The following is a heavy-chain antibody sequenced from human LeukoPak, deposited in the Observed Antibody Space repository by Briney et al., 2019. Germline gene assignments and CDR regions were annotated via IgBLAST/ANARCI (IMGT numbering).Heavy chain of an antibody. D-gene: IGHD6-13*01. Sequence: PGGSLRLSCAASGFTFSSYSMNWVRQAPGKGLERVSVIWTDGGTYYADSVRGRFTISRDDSKNTLFLQMDSLRAEDTAVYYCARDRAAADPWGQGTLVTVSS. V-gene: IGHV3-53*01. J-gene: IGHJ5*02. CDR2: IWTDGGT. CDR1: GFTFSSYS. CDR3: ARDRAAADP.